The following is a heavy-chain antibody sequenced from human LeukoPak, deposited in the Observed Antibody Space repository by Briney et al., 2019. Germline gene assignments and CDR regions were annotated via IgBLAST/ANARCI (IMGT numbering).Heavy chain of an antibody. CDR2: IKHDGSEK. J-gene: IGHJ4*02. CDR3: ARPWDY. Sequence: GGSLRLSCAASGFTFSNAWMSWVRQAPGKGLQWVANIKHDGSEKYYVDSVKGRFTISRDNAKNSLCLQMNSPRAEDTAVYYCARPWDYWGQGTLVTVSS. CDR1: GFTFSNAW. V-gene: IGHV3-7*05.